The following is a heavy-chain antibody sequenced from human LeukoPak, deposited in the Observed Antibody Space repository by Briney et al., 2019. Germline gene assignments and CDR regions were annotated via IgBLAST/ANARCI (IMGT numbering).Heavy chain of an antibody. V-gene: IGHV4-59*01. J-gene: IGHJ3*02. Sequence: SETLSLTCTASGGSISSYYWSWIRQPPGKGLEWIGYIYYSGSTNYNPSLKSRVTISVDTSKNQFSLKLSSVTAADTAVYYCARGPYYDSGAFDIWGQGAMVTVSS. CDR2: IYYSGST. CDR1: GGSISSYY. D-gene: IGHD3-22*01. CDR3: ARGPYYDSGAFDI.